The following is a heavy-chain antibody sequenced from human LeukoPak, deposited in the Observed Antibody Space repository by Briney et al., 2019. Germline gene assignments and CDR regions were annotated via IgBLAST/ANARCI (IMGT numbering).Heavy chain of an antibody. CDR1: GFSFSNYA. J-gene: IGHJ6*04. CDR2: IKQGGSEK. CDR3: ARDFGLRCSGGTCYSVYYYGMDV. V-gene: IGHV3-7*03. D-gene: IGHD2-15*01. Sequence: GGSLRLSCSASGFSFSNYAMYWVRQAPGKGLEWVANIKQGGSEKYYVDSVKGRFAISRDNAKNSLYLQMNSLRAEDTAVYYCARDFGLRCSGGTCYSVYYYGMDVWGKGTTVTVSS.